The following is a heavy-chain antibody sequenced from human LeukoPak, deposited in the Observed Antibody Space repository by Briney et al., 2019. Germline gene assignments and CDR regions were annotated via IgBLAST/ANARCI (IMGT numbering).Heavy chain of an antibody. CDR3: AKIGGYSSSWYKPDYYYYYMDV. J-gene: IGHJ6*03. V-gene: IGHV3-30*18. CDR2: ISYDGSNK. Sequence: GGSLRLSCAASGFTFSSYAMNWVRQAPGKGLEWVAVISYDGSNKYYADSVKGRFTISRDNSKNTLYLQMDSLRAEDTAVYYCAKIGGYSSSWYKPDYYYYYMDVWGKGTTVTVPS. CDR1: GFTFSSYA. D-gene: IGHD6-13*01.